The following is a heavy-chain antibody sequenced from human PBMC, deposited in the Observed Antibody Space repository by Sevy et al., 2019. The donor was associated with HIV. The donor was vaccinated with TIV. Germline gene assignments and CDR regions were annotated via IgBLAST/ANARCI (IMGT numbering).Heavy chain of an antibody. Sequence: GGSLRLSCAASGFTFSSYGMHWVRQAPGKGLEWVAVIWNDRSNKHYAASVKGRFTISRDNSKNTLYLQMNSLRAEDTAVYYWSSLPNNYYDSSGSSGDDAFDIWGQGTMVTVSS. CDR2: IWNDRSNK. V-gene: IGHV3-33*01. D-gene: IGHD3-22*01. J-gene: IGHJ3*02. CDR3: SSLPNNYYDSSGSSGDDAFDI. CDR1: GFTFSSYG.